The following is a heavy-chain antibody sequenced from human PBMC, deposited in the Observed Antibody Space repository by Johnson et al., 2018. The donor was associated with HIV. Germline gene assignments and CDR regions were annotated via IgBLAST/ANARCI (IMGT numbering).Heavy chain of an antibody. D-gene: IGHD3-3*01. Sequence: QVQLVESGGGVVQPGRSLRLSCAASGFTFSSYAMHWVRQAPGKGLEWVAVISYDGSNKYYADSVKGRFTISRDNSKNTLYLQMNSLRDEDTSVYYCTVWRWGWSGQEPFYVWGPGTMVTVSS. CDR1: GFTFSSYA. CDR2: ISYDGSNK. CDR3: TVWRWGWSGQEPFYV. V-gene: IGHV3-30*04. J-gene: IGHJ3*01.